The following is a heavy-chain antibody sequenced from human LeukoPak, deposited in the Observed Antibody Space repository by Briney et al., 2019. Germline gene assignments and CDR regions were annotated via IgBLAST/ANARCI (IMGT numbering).Heavy chain of an antibody. Sequence: SETLSLTCTVSGGSISSYYWSWIRQPPGKGLEWIGYIYYSGSTNYNPSLKSRVTISVDTSKNQFSLKLSSVTAADTAVYYCARLRVVTYYYYGMDVWGQGTTVTVSS. D-gene: IGHD4-23*01. J-gene: IGHJ6*02. CDR1: GGSISSYY. CDR2: IYYSGST. V-gene: IGHV4-59*08. CDR3: ARLRVVTYYYYGMDV.